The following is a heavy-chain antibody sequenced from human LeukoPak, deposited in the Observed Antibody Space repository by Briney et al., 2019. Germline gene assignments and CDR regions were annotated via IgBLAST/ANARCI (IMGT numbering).Heavy chain of an antibody. CDR1: GGSISSYY. CDR2: IYYSGST. J-gene: IGHJ4*02. CDR3: ATSGSYAAAGDY. Sequence: SETLFLTCSVPGGSISSYYWSWIRQPPGKGLELIEYIYYSGSTNYNPSLKSRVTISLDTSKNQFSLKLSSVTAADTAVYYCATSGSYAAAGDYWGQGTLVTVPS. D-gene: IGHD2-15*01. V-gene: IGHV4-59*08.